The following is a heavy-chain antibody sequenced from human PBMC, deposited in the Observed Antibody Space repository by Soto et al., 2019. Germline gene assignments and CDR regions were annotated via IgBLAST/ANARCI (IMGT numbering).Heavy chain of an antibody. CDR3: ARLSLDIWDDYGDY. J-gene: IGHJ4*02. CDR1: GGSFSGYY. V-gene: IGHV4-34*01. Sequence: PSETLSLTCAVYGGSFSGYYWSWIRQPPGKGLEWIGEINHSGSTNYNPSLKSRVTISVDTSKNQFSLKLSSVTAADTAVYYCARLSLDIWDDYGDYWGQGTLVTVSS. D-gene: IGHD5-12*01. CDR2: INHSGST.